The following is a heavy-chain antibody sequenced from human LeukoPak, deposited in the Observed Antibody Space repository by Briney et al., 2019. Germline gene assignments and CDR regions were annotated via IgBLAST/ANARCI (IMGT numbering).Heavy chain of an antibody. CDR2: IKQEGSDK. V-gene: IGHV3-7*01. Sequence: GGSLRLFCSASGLIFSNYWMTWARQAPGTGLEWLANIKQEGSDKYYVDSVKGRFTISRDNAKNDMLLLMKSMRDEDTAVYYCLGGYYYSYMDVWGKGTTVTISS. D-gene: IGHD3-16*01. CDR1: GLIFSNYW. J-gene: IGHJ6*03. CDR3: LGGYYYSYMDV.